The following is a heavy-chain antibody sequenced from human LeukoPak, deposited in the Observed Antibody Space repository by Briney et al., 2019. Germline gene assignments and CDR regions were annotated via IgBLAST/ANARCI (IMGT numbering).Heavy chain of an antibody. CDR1: GGSISSSSYY. CDR3: ARIVKGIDFSPYFDY. D-gene: IGHD3/OR15-3a*01. Sequence: PSETLSLTCTVSGGSISSSSYYWGWVRQPPGKGLEWIGSIYYSGSTYYNPSLKSRVTISVDTSKNQFSLRLSSVTAADTAVYYCARIVKGIDFSPYFDYWGQGTLVTVSS. J-gene: IGHJ4*02. V-gene: IGHV4-39*01. CDR2: IYYSGST.